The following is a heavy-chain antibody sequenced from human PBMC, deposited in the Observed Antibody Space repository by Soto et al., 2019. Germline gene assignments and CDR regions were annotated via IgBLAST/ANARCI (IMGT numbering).Heavy chain of an antibody. J-gene: IGHJ4*02. CDR1: GGSISSRSYY. D-gene: IGHD6-13*01. CDR3: ATTPGLAPGGSVKY. Sequence: PSETLSLTCPVSGGSISSRSYYWGWVRLPPGKGLEWIASVYSSGIAYYSNSLKSRVTISVDTSKNQFSLKLRSVTAADTAVYYCATTPGLAPGGSVKYWGQGALVTVS. V-gene: IGHV4-39*01. CDR2: VYSSGIA.